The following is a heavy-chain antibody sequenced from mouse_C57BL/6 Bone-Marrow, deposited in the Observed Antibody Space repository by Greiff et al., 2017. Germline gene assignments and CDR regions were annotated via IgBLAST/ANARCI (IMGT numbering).Heavy chain of an antibody. J-gene: IGHJ4*01. Sequence: QVQLQQSGAELARPGASVKLSCKASGYTFTSYGISWVKPRTGQGLEWIGAIYPRSGDTYYNEKFKGKATLTADKSSSTAYMELRSLTSEDSAVDFFARPLLYYYAIDYWGQGTTVTVSS. CDR2: IYPRSGDT. D-gene: IGHD2-10*01. V-gene: IGHV1-81*01. CDR1: GYTFTSYG. CDR3: ARPLLYYYAIDY.